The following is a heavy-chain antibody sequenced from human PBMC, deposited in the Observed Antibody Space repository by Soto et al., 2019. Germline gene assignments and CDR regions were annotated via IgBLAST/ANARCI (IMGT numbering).Heavy chain of an antibody. V-gene: IGHV4-39*01. CDR3: ARLRVIGDIVVVPAAKKKGLDAFDI. D-gene: IGHD2-2*01. Sequence: SETLSLTCTVSGGSISSSSYYWGWIRQPPGKGLEWIGSIYYSGSTYYNPSLKSRVTISVDTSKNQFSLKLSSVTAADTAGYYCARLRVIGDIVVVPAAKKKGLDAFDIWGKGKMVTVS. CDR1: GGSISSSSYY. J-gene: IGHJ3*02. CDR2: IYYSGST.